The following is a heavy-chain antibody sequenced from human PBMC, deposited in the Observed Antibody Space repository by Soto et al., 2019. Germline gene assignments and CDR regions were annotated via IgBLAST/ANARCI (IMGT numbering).Heavy chain of an antibody. CDR3: TRVGGYYGDYPNFDY. D-gene: IGHD4-17*01. Sequence: WGTLSLTCTVYGGSIRSYYWSWIRQPPGKGLQWIGNIYYSGSTNYNPSRKSRVTMSVDMSKNQVSLKLSSVTAADTAVYYCTRVGGYYGDYPNFDYWGQGALVTVSS. CDR1: GGSIRSYY. CDR2: IYYSGST. V-gene: IGHV4-59*01. J-gene: IGHJ4*02.